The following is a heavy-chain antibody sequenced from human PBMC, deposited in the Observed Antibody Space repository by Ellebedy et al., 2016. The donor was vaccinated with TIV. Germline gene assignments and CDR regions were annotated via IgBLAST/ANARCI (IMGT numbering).Heavy chain of an antibody. J-gene: IGHJ4*02. Sequence: SLKISCAASGFTFDDYAMHWVRQAPGKGLEWVSGINWNSERIAYADSVKGRFTISRDNAKSSLFLQMNSLRPEDTAFYFCAKDRKSQDFDWLLTPGEGFDSWGRGTLVTVSS. CDR1: GFTFDDYA. CDR3: AKDRKSQDFDWLLTPGEGFDS. CDR2: INWNSERI. V-gene: IGHV3-9*01. D-gene: IGHD3-9*01.